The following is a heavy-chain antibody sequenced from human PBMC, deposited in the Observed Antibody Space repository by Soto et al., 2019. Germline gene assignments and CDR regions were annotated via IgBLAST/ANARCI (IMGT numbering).Heavy chain of an antibody. Sequence: QVQLVQSGAEVKKPGASVKVSCKASGYTFTSYGISWVRQAPGQGREWMGWISAYNGNTNYAQKLQGRVTMTTDTCTSTAYMELRSLRSDDTAVYYCARDYLTGYSSGWWGSGFDYWGQGTLVTVSS. V-gene: IGHV1-18*01. J-gene: IGHJ4*02. CDR2: ISAYNGNT. CDR3: ARDYLTGYSSGWWGSGFDY. D-gene: IGHD6-19*01. CDR1: GYTFTSYG.